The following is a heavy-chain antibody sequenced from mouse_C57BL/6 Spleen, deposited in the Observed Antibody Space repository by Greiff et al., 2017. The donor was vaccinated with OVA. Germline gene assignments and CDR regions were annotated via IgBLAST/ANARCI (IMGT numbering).Heavy chain of an antibody. CDR2: IDPSDSET. J-gene: IGHJ1*03. D-gene: IGHD1-1*01. Sequence: QVQLQQPGAELVRPGSSVKLSCKASGYTFTSYWMHWVKQRPIQDLEWIGNIDPSDSETHYNQKFKDKATLTVDKSSSTAYMQLSSLTSEDSAVYYCARDPYYYGSSYWYLDGWGTGTTVTVSS. CDR1: GYTFTSYW. V-gene: IGHV1-52*01. CDR3: ARDPYYYGSSYWYLDG.